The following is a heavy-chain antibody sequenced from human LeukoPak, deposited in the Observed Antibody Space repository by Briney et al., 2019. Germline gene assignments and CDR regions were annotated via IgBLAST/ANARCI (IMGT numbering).Heavy chain of an antibody. J-gene: IGHJ4*02. D-gene: IGHD6-6*01. CDR2: IYTSGST. Sequence: SQTLSLTCTVSGGSISSGSYYWSWIRQPAGKGLEWIGRIYTSGSTNYNPSLKSRVTISVDTSKNQFSLKLSSVTAADTAVYYCARASSSVGARFDYWGQGTLVTVSS. CDR3: ARASSSVGARFDY. V-gene: IGHV4-61*02. CDR1: GGSISSGSYY.